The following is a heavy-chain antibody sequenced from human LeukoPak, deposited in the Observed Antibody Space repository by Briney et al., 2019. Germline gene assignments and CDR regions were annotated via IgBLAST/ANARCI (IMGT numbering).Heavy chain of an antibody. CDR1: GITVTDYF. J-gene: IGHJ5*02. D-gene: IGHD6-6*01. CDR3: AGHSSSSDGWFDP. CDR2: INPHNGGT. Sequence: ASVKVSFKSSGITVTDYFIHWVRQAPGQGLEWMGWINPHNGGTNYAQKLQGRVTMTRDTSINTVYMELTRLTSDDTAILYCAGHSSSSDGWFDPWGQGTLVTVSS. V-gene: IGHV1-2*02.